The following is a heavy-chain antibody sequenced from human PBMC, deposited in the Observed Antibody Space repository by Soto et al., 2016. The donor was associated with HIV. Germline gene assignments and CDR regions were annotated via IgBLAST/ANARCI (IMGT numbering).Heavy chain of an antibody. D-gene: IGHD6-13*01. CDR2: IFQSEST. J-gene: IGHJ2*01. V-gene: IGHV4-38-2*01. CDR1: GYSISSGLY. CDR3: AGIRGXAPGSALWYFDL. Sequence: QVQLQESGPGLVKPSETLSLTCDVSGYSISSGLYWGWIRQPPGKGLEWIGNIFQSESTFYNPSLQSRASISSDTSKNQFSLHLTFVTATDTAFYYCAGIRGXAPGSALWYFDLWGLAPLPLSPQ.